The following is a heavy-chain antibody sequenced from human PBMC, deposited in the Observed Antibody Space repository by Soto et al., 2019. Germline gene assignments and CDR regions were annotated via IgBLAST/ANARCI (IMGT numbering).Heavy chain of an antibody. Sequence: PGGSLRLSCAASGFTFSSYGMHWVRQAPGKGLEWVAVIWYDGSNKYYADSVKGRFTISRDNSKNTLYLQMNSLRAEDTAVYYCARDPYSSGWLIKTNEYFQHWGQGTLVTVSS. J-gene: IGHJ1*01. CDR1: GFTFSSYG. CDR3: ARDPYSSGWLIKTNEYFQH. CDR2: IWYDGSNK. V-gene: IGHV3-33*01. D-gene: IGHD6-19*01.